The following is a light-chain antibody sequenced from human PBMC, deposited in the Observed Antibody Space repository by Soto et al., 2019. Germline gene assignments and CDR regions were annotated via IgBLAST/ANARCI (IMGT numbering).Light chain of an antibody. CDR2: DVS. Sequence: QSALTQPASVSGSPGQSITISCTGTRSDVGGYNYFSWYQQHPGKAPKLMIYDVSNRPSGVSDRFSGSKSGNTASLTISGLQAEDEADYYCISYTSSSTHVVFGGGPKLTVL. V-gene: IGLV2-14*01. CDR3: ISYTSSSTHVV. J-gene: IGLJ2*01. CDR1: RSDVGGYNY.